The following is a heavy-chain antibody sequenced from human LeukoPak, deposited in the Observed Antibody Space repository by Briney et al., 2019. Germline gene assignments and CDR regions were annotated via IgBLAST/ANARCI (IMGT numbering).Heavy chain of an antibody. CDR3: ARASGGSYSDRYFDY. Sequence: ASVKVSCKVSGYTLTELSMHWVRQAPGKGLEWMEGFDPEDGETIYAQKFQGRVTITADESTSTAYMELSSLRSEDTAVYYCARASGGSYSDRYFDYWGQGTLVTVSS. D-gene: IGHD1-26*01. J-gene: IGHJ4*02. CDR1: GYTLTELS. V-gene: IGHV1-24*01. CDR2: FDPEDGET.